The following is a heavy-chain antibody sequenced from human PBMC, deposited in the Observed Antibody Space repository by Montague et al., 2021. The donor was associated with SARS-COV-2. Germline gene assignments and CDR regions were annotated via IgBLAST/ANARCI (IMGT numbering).Heavy chain of an antibody. V-gene: IGHV3-23*01. CDR3: AKDHMERPKGWGIVVVITTLLDY. J-gene: IGHJ4*02. Sequence: SLRLSCAASGFTFSSYAMSWVRQAPGRGLEWVSAISGSGGSTYYADSVKGRFTISRDNSKNTLYLQMNSLRAEDTAVYYCAKDHMERPKGWGIVVVITTLLDYWGQGTLVTVSS. D-gene: IGHD3-22*01. CDR1: GFTFSSYA. CDR2: ISGSGGST.